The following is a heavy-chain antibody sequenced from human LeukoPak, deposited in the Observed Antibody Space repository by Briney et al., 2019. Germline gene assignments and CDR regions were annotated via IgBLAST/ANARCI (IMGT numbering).Heavy chain of an antibody. J-gene: IGHJ3*02. Sequence: SETLSLTCTVSGGSISSGDYYWSWIHQPPGKGLEWIGYIYYSGSTYYNPSLNSRVTISVDTSKNQFSLKLSSVTAADTAVYYCARGQKWELLGDAFDIWGQGTMVTVSS. V-gene: IGHV4-30-4*08. D-gene: IGHD1-26*01. CDR1: GGSISSGDYY. CDR2: IYYSGST. CDR3: ARGQKWELLGDAFDI.